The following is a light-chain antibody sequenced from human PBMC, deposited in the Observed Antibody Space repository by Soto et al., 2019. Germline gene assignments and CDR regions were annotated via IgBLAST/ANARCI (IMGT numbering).Light chain of an antibody. CDR2: SAS. V-gene: IGKV1-12*01. CDR1: QDSDTY. J-gene: IGKJ4*01. Sequence: IQMTQSPASVGASGGDSVTITCRASQDSDTYLAWYQQQPGSAPKLLIYSASTLEYGVSSRFSGRGSGTDFTLTISSLQPEDFATYYCQQAKSLLTFGGGTKVAVK. CDR3: QQAKSLLT.